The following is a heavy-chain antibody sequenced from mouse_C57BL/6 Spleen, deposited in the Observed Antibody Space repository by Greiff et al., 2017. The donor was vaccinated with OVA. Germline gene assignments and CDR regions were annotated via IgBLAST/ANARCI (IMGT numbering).Heavy chain of an antibody. D-gene: IGHD2-5*01. CDR1: GYTFTSYW. CDR2: IHPNSGRT. J-gene: IGHJ2*01. V-gene: IGHV1-64*01. CDR3: ARGAYYSKYFDY. Sequence: QVQLQQPGAELVKPGASVKLSCKASGYTFTSYWMHWVKQRPGQGLEWIGMIHPNSGRTNYNEKFKSKATMTVDKSSSTAYMQLSSLTTEDSAVYYGARGAYYSKYFDYWGQGTTLTVSS.